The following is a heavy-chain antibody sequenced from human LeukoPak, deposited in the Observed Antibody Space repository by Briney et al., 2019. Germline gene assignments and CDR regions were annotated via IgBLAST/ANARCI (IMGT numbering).Heavy chain of an antibody. V-gene: IGHV4-39*07. Sequence: SETLSLTCTVSGGSISSSSYYWGWIRQPPGKGLEWIGSIYYSGSTYYNPSLKSRVAISVDTSKNQFSLKLSSVTAADTAVYYCARFHGDCSSTSCYNFFDYWGQGTLVTVSS. CDR2: IYYSGST. CDR1: GGSISSSSYY. CDR3: ARFHGDCSSTSCYNFFDY. J-gene: IGHJ4*02. D-gene: IGHD2-2*02.